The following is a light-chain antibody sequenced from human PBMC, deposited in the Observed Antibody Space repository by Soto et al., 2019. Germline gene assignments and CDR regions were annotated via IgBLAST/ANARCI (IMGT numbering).Light chain of an antibody. CDR1: SSVIGNYKL. CDR2: AVT. Sequence: QSVLTQPASVSGAPGQSITISCTGTSSVIGNYKLVSWFQQHPGKAPRLIIFAVTERPAGISVRFSGSKSGNTASLTISGLQAEDEADYYSSSYAGRSSYVFGTGTMVTVL. V-gene: IGLV2-23*02. CDR3: SSYAGRSSYV. J-gene: IGLJ1*01.